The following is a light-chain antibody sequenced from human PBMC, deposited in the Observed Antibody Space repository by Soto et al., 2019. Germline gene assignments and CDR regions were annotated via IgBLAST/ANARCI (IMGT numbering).Light chain of an antibody. V-gene: IGKV3-11*01. CDR2: DAS. CDR3: QQRSNWPPIT. J-gene: IGKJ5*01. Sequence: EIVLTQSAATLSLSPGERATLSCRASQSVSSYLAWYQQKPGQAPRLLIYDASNRATGIPARFSGSGSGTDFTLTISSLEPEDSAVYYCQQRSNWPPITFGQGTRLEIK. CDR1: QSVSSY.